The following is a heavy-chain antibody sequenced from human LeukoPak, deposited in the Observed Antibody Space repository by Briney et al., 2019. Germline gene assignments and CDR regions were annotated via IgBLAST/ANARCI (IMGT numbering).Heavy chain of an antibody. D-gene: IGHD2-15*01. CDR3: ARHDCSGGSCYSDY. J-gene: IGHJ4*02. Sequence: PSQTLSLTCTVSGGSISSSSYYWGWIRQPPGKGLEWIGSIYYSGCTYYNPSLKSRVTISVDTSKNQFSLKLSSVTAADTAVYYCARHDCSGGSCYSDYWGQGTLVTVSS. CDR1: GGSISSSSYY. CDR2: IYYSGCT. V-gene: IGHV4-39*01.